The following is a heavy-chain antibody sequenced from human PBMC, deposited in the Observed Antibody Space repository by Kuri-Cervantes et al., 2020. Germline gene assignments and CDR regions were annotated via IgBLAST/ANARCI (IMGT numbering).Heavy chain of an antibody. J-gene: IGHJ5*02. CDR2: ISGSGGST. Sequence: GESLKISCAASGFTFSVFWMHWVRQVPGKGLEWVSAISGSGGSTYYADSVKGRFTISRDNSKNTLYLQMNSLRAEDTAVYYCAKDRSRIVVGWFDPWGQETLVTVSS. CDR3: AKDRSRIVVGWFDP. D-gene: IGHD2-2*01. V-gene: IGHV3-23*01. CDR1: GFTFSVFW.